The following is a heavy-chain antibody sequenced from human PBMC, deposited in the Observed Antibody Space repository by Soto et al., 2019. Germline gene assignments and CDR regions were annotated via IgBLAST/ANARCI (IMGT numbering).Heavy chain of an antibody. Sequence: ASVKVSCKVSGYTLTELTMHWVRQAPGRGLEWMGGFDPEDGETIYAQKFQGRVTMTEDTSTDTAYMELSSLRSEDTAVYYCATDLKYSSGWYRGYYYYGMDVWGQGTTVTVSS. D-gene: IGHD6-19*01. CDR2: FDPEDGET. J-gene: IGHJ6*02. CDR3: ATDLKYSSGWYRGYYYYGMDV. V-gene: IGHV1-24*01. CDR1: GYTLTELT.